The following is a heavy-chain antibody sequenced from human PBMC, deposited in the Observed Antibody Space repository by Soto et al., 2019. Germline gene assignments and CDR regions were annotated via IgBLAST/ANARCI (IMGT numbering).Heavy chain of an antibody. Sequence: ASVKVSCKASGYTFTGYYMHWVRQAPGQGLEWMGWINPNSGGTNYAQKFQGWVTMTRDTSISPAYMELSRLRSDDTAVYYCARGVRYNWNYWSPLRMDVWGKGTTVTVSS. CDR3: ARGVRYNWNYWSPLRMDV. V-gene: IGHV1-2*04. CDR2: INPNSGGT. J-gene: IGHJ6*03. D-gene: IGHD1-7*01. CDR1: GYTFTGYY.